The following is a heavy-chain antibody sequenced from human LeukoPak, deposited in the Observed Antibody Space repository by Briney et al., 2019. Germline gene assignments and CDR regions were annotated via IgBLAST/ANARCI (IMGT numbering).Heavy chain of an antibody. CDR2: INRSGST. CDR1: GCSISSGSYY. J-gene: IGHJ4*02. CDR3: ARRPAGIAAAFDY. V-gene: IGHV4-39*07. D-gene: IGHD6-13*01. Sequence: SQTLSLTCTVSGCSISSGSYYWSWIRQPPGKGLEWIGEINRSGSTNYNPSLKSRVTISVDTSKNQFSLKLSSVTAADTAVYYCARRPAGIAAAFDYWGQGTLVTVSS.